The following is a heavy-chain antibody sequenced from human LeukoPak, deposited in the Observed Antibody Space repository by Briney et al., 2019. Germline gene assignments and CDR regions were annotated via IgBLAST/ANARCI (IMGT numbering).Heavy chain of an antibody. J-gene: IGHJ6*02. CDR2: ISAYNGNT. Sequence: ASVKVSCKASGYTFTSYGISWVRQAPGQGLEWMGWISAYNGNTNYAQKLQGRVTMTTDTSTSTAYMELRSLRSDDTAVYYCAREIEHYYYYGMDVWGQGTTVTVSS. D-gene: IGHD3-22*01. CDR3: AREIEHYYYYGMDV. V-gene: IGHV1-18*01. CDR1: GYTFTSYG.